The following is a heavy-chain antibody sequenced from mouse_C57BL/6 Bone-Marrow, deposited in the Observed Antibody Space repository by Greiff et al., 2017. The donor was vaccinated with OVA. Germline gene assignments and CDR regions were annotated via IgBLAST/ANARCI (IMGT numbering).Heavy chain of an antibody. CDR1: GYAFSSSW. V-gene: IGHV1-82*01. Sequence: QVQLKESGPELVKPGASVKISCKASGYAFSSSWMNWVKQRPGKGLEWIGRIYPGDGDTNYNGKFKGKATLTADKSSSTAYMQLSSLTSEDAAVYFCARKSNSLAYWGQGTLVTVSA. D-gene: IGHD2-5*01. CDR2: IYPGDGDT. CDR3: ARKSNSLAY. J-gene: IGHJ3*01.